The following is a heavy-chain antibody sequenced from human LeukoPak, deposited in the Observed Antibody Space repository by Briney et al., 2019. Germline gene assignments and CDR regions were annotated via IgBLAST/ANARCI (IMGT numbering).Heavy chain of an antibody. D-gene: IGHD2-21*01. CDR1: GGSISIYY. J-gene: IGHJ3*02. V-gene: IGHV4-59*08. CDR3: ARRGAYSDI. CDR2: IYYSGST. Sequence: SETLSLTCTVSGGSISIYYWSWIRQPPGKGLEWIGYIYYSGSTNYNPSLKSRVTISVDTSKNQFSLKLSSVTAADTAVYYCARRGAYSDIWGQGTMVTVSS.